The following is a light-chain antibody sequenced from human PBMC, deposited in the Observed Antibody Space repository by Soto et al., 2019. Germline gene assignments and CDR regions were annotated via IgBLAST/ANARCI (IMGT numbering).Light chain of an antibody. Sequence: QSVLTQPASVSGSPGQSITISCTGTSSDVGGYNYVSWYQHHPGKAPKLMIYEATNRPSGVSIRFSGSKSGTTASLTISGLQAEDEADYYCLSFTSSFTYIFGTGTKVTVL. CDR2: EAT. CDR1: SSDVGGYNY. J-gene: IGLJ1*01. CDR3: LSFTSSFTYI. V-gene: IGLV2-14*01.